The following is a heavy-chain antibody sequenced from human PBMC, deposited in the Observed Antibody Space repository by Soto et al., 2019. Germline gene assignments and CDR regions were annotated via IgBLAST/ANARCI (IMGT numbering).Heavy chain of an antibody. V-gene: IGHV4-59*08. J-gene: IGHJ4*02. CDR3: ARLLGWYPGWYFDY. CDR1: GGSISSYY. CDR2: IYYSGST. Sequence: SETLSLTCTVSGGSISSYYWSWIRQPPGKGLEWIGYIYYSGSTNYNPSLKSRVTISVDTSKNQFSLKLSSVTAADTAVYYCARLLGWYPGWYFDYWGQGTLVTVSS. D-gene: IGHD6-19*01.